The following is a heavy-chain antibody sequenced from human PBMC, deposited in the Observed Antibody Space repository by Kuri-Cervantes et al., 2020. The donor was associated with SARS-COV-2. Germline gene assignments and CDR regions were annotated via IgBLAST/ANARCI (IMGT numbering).Heavy chain of an antibody. V-gene: IGHV1-18*01. J-gene: IGHJ4*02. CDR2: INTYNGNT. CDR3: ARSHTLYGGNSSPWDY. CDR1: GGTFSGYA. Sequence: ASVKVSCKASGGTFSGYAISWVRQAPGRGLQWVGSINTYNGNTNYAQILQGRVTMTTDTSTNTAFMELRGLRSFDTAVYYCARSHTLYGGNSSPWDYWGQGTLVTVSS. D-gene: IGHD4-23*01.